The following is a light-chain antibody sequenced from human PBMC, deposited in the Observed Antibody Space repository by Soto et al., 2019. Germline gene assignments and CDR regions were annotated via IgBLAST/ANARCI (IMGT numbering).Light chain of an antibody. V-gene: IGKV1-5*01. CDR3: QQSYSKSPYT. CDR1: QSISSW. J-gene: IGKJ4*01. Sequence: DIQMTQSPSTLSASVGDRVTITCRASQSISSWLAWYQQKPGKAPKLLIYDASSLESGVPSRFSGSGSGTEFSLTISSLQPEDFATYYCQQSYSKSPYTFGGGAKADIK. CDR2: DAS.